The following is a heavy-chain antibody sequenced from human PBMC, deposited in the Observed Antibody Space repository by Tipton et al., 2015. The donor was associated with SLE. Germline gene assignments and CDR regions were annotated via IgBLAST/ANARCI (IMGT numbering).Heavy chain of an antibody. D-gene: IGHD5-12*01. Sequence: QLVQSGAEVKKPGASVKVSCKASGYTFTSYAISWVRQAPGQGLEWMGRIIPIFGTANYAQKFQGRVTITADESTSTAYMELSSLRSEDTAVYYCARRHSGYDSGAFDIWGQGTMVTVSS. CDR1: GYTFTSYA. CDR2: IIPIFGTA. J-gene: IGHJ3*02. CDR3: ARRHSGYDSGAFDI. V-gene: IGHV1-69*18.